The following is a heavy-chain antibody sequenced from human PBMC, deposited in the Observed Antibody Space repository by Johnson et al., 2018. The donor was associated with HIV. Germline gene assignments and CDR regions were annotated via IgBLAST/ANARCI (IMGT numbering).Heavy chain of an antibody. CDR2: IYSGGST. V-gene: IGHV3-66*01. CDR1: GFTVSSNY. Sequence: VQLVESGGGLVQPGGSLRLSCAASGFTVSSNYMSWVRQAPGKGLEWVSDIYSGGSTYYADSVKGRFTISRDNSKNTLYFQMNSLRAEDTAVYYCARAYSYGAFDIWGHGTMVTVSS. CDR3: ARAYSYGAFDI. D-gene: IGHD5-18*01. J-gene: IGHJ3*02.